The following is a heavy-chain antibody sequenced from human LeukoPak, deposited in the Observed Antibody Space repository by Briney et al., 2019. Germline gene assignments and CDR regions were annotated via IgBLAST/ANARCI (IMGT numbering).Heavy chain of an antibody. Sequence: HGESLKISCKGSGYSFTSYWIGWVRQMPGKGLEWMGIIYPGDSDTRYSPSFQGQVTISADKSLSTAFLQWSSLKASDSAIYYCATSESQTKFDFWGQGTLVTASS. V-gene: IGHV5-51*01. J-gene: IGHJ4*02. CDR1: GYSFTSYW. CDR3: ATSESQTKFDF. CDR2: IYPGDSDT. D-gene: IGHD1/OR15-1a*01.